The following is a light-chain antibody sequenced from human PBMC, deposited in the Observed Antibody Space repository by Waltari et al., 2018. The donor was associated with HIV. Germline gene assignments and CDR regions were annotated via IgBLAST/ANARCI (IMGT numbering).Light chain of an antibody. Sequence: QPVLTQPPSASGTPGQRVIISCSGSSSNIGRHAVSWYQHLPGATPTPLIFGTQQRSSGVPDRFSGSKSATSASLAISGLRSVDEADYSCAAWDDSLDGPVFGGGTKLTVL. V-gene: IGLV1-44*01. CDR3: AAWDDSLDGPV. CDR1: SSNIGRHA. J-gene: IGLJ2*01. CDR2: GTQ.